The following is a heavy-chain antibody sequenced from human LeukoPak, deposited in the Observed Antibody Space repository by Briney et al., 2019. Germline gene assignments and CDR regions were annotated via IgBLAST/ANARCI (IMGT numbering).Heavy chain of an antibody. Sequence: SETLCITCADYGGALIGYYWRLIRRPPPTGLSSIGEINHSGSTNYNPSLKSRVTISVDTSKNQFSLKLSSVTAADTAVYYCAKARWLQLHGFDYWGQGTLVTVSS. V-gene: IGHV4-34*01. J-gene: IGHJ4*02. CDR1: GGALIGYY. D-gene: IGHD5-12*01. CDR2: INHSGST. CDR3: AKARWLQLHGFDY.